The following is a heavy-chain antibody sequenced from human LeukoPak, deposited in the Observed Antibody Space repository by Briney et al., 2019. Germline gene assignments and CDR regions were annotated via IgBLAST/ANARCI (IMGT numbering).Heavy chain of an antibody. CDR3: ATGRGYYDSSGYHYYYYGTDV. D-gene: IGHD3-22*01. CDR2: FDPEDGET. CDR1: GYTLTELS. V-gene: IGHV1-24*01. J-gene: IGHJ6*02. Sequence: ASVKVSCKVSGYTLTELSMHWVRQAPGKGLEWMGGFDPEDGETIYAQKFQGRVTMTEDTSTDTAYMELRSLRSEDTAVYYCATGRGYYDSSGYHYYYYGTDVWGQGTTVTVSS.